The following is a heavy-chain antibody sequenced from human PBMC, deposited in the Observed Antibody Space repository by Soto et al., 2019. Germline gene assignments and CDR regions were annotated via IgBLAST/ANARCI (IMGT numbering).Heavy chain of an antibody. CDR3: ASSQYSAFNIGGGPT. CDR1: GVTFSGYT. CDR2: IIPFLDKT. D-gene: IGHD5-12*01. Sequence: QVQLVQSGAEVKKPGSSVKVSCKASGVTFSGYTSTWVRQAPGQGLEWMGRIIPFLDKTNHAQTFQGRFTITADKSTNTATVELGRLLSEDTAVYSCASSQYSAFNIGGGPTWGQGTLVTVSA. V-gene: IGHV1-69*02. J-gene: IGHJ4*02.